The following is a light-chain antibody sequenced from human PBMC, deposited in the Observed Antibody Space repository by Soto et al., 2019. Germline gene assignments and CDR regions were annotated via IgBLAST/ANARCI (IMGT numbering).Light chain of an antibody. V-gene: IGKV3-20*01. J-gene: IGKJ5*01. CDR3: QVYGPSPPIT. Sequence: EIVMTQSPATLSVSPGERATLSCRAIQIVYGRQLAWYQHKPGQAPRLLMYGVSSRATGIPDRFTGSGSGADFTLTISRLEPEDFAVYYCQVYGPSPPITFGQGTRLEIK. CDR2: GVS. CDR1: QIVYGRQ.